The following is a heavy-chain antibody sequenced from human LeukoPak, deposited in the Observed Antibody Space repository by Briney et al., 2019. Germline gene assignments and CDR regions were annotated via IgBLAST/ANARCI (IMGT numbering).Heavy chain of an antibody. V-gene: IGHV4-39*07. CDR3: ARGGDAYKVGNF. J-gene: IGHJ4*02. D-gene: IGHD5-24*01. Sequence: PSETLSLTCTGFGGSISTSYYWTWIRQPPGKGLEWIGGVYYSGSTNYNTSLKSRVTISLDTSKNQFSLKLTSVSPADTAVYYCARGGDAYKVGNFWGQGTLVTVSS. CDR2: VYYSGST. CDR1: GGSISTSYY.